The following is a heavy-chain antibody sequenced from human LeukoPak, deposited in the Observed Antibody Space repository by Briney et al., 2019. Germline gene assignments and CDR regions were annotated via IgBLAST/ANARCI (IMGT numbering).Heavy chain of an antibody. V-gene: IGHV3-23*01. CDR3: ANDRGQWLDYGMDV. Sequence: AGGSLRLSCAASGFTFSSYAMSWIRQAPGKGLEWVSVISGSGGSTYYAGSVKGRFTISRDNSKNTLYLQMNSLRAEDTAVYYCANDRGQWLDYGMDVWGQGTTVTVSS. CDR2: ISGSGGST. CDR1: GFTFSSYA. J-gene: IGHJ6*02. D-gene: IGHD6-19*01.